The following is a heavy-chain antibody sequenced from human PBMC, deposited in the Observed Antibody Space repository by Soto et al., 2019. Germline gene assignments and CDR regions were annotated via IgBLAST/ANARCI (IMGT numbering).Heavy chain of an antibody. CDR2: INDDGSFT. D-gene: IGHD6-13*01. CDR3: VRGTIAAAGTDY. V-gene: IGHV3-74*01. J-gene: IGHJ4*02. Sequence: GGPLRLSCAASGFTFNSYWMHWVRQAPGKGLVWVSRINDDGSFTNYADSVKGRFTISRDNAKNTLYLQMDSLRVEDTAVYYCVRGTIAAAGTDYWGQGTLVTVSS. CDR1: GFTFNSYW.